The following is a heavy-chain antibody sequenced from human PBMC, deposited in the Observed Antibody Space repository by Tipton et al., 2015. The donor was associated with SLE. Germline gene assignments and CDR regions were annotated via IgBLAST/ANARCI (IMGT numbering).Heavy chain of an antibody. V-gene: IGHV4-39*07. Sequence: TLSLTCTVSGGSISSSSYYWGWIRQPPGKGLEWIGSIYYSGSTYYNPSLKSRVTISVDTSKNQFSLKLSSVTAADTAVYYCARDPVDIVVVPAPARWFDPWGQGTLVTVSS. CDR2: IYYSGST. CDR3: ARDPVDIVVVPAPARWFDP. CDR1: GGSISSSSYY. D-gene: IGHD2-2*03. J-gene: IGHJ5*02.